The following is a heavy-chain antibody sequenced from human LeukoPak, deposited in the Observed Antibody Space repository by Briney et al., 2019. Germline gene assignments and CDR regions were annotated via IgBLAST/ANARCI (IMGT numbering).Heavy chain of an antibody. J-gene: IGHJ4*02. V-gene: IGHV3-23*01. CDR1: GFTFNSFA. CDR2: ISGIDGTS. Sequence: GGSLRLSCAASGFTFNSFAMNWVRQAPGKGLDWVSSISGIDGTSHYADFVKGRFTISRDNSKNTLYLQMNSLRAEDTAAYYCAKSLGVGGYTRYKGFDQWGQGTLVVVSS. CDR3: AKSLGVGGYTRYKGFDQ. D-gene: IGHD3-16*02.